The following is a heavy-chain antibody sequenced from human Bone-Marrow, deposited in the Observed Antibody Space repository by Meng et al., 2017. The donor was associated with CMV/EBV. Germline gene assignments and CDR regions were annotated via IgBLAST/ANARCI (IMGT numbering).Heavy chain of an antibody. V-gene: IGHV3-21*04. CDR3: ARTCDIRQYDAFDI. Sequence: GESLKIPCAASGFTFSSYSMNWVRQAPGKGLEWVSSISSSSSYIYYADSVKGRFTISRDNAKNSLYLQMNSLRAEDTAVYYCARTCDIRQYDAFDIWGQGTMVTVSS. CDR2: ISSSSSYI. J-gene: IGHJ3*02. D-gene: IGHD1-1*01. CDR1: GFTFSSYS.